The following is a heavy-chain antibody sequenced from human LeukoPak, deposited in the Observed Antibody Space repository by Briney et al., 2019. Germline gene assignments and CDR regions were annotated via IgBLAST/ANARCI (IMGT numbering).Heavy chain of an antibody. CDR1: GVSFSGYY. CDR2: INHNGST. J-gene: IGHJ4*02. CDR3: ARGSRTPDY. Sequence: SETLSLTCAVSGVSFSGYYWIWIRQPPGKGLEWIGEINHNGSTIYNPSLQSRVTISVDTSKIQFSLKLSSVSAADTAVYYCARGSRTPDYWGQGTLVTVSS. V-gene: IGHV4-34*01.